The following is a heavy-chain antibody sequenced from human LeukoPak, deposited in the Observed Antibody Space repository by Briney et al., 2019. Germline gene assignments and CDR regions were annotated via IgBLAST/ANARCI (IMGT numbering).Heavy chain of an antibody. D-gene: IGHD3-22*01. V-gene: IGHV3-30*18. CDR3: AKDWKRGYYYDSSGYLPDY. J-gene: IGHJ4*02. CDR1: GFTFSSYG. Sequence: GGSLRLSCAASGFTFSSYGMHWVRQAPGKGLEWVAVISYDGSNKYYADSVKGRFTISRDNSKNTLYLQMNSLRTEDTAVYYCAKDWKRGYYYDSSGYLPDYWGQGTLVTVSS. CDR2: ISYDGSNK.